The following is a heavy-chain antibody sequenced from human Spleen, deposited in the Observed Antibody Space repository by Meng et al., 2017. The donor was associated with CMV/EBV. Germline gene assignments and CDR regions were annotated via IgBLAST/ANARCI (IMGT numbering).Heavy chain of an antibody. J-gene: IGHJ2*01. CDR1: GYY. CDR3: ARGSLGYCSSTSCHRWDWYFDL. D-gene: IGHD2-2*02. V-gene: IGHV4-34*01. Sequence: GYYWSWIRQPPGKGLEWIGEINHSGSTNYNPSLKSRVTISVDTSKNQFSLKLSSVTAADTAVYYCARGSLGYCSSTSCHRWDWYFDLWGRGTLVTVSS. CDR2: INHSGST.